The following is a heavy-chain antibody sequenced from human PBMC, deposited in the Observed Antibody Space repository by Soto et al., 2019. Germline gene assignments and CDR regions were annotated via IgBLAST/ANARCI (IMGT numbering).Heavy chain of an antibody. D-gene: IGHD2-21*01. J-gene: IGHJ5*02. CDR3: ARGGIVVVVGSQNWFAP. V-gene: IGHV4-4*07. Sequence: TSETLSLTCTVSGGAISSYYWSWIRQPAGKGLEWVGRINTSGTTKYNPSLESRVTMSLDTSKNQFFLTLSSVTAADTAVYYCARGGIVVVVGSQNWFAPWGQGTLVTVSS. CDR1: GGAISSYY. CDR2: INTSGTT.